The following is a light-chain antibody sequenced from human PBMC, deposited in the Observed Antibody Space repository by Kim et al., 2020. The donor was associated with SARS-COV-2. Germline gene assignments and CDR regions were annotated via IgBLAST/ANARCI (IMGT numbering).Light chain of an antibody. CDR3: HQYDSHLYT. J-gene: IGKJ2*01. Sequence: DIQMTQSPSTLSASIGDRVTITCRASQNIGTWLAWYQHKPGKAPKLLIYKASILETGVPSRFSGSASGTEFTLTISSLQPDDFATYYCHQYDSHLYTFGQGTKLEI. CDR2: KAS. CDR1: QNIGTW. V-gene: IGKV1-5*03.